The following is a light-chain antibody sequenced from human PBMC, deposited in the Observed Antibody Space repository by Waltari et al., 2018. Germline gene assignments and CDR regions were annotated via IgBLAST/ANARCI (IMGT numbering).Light chain of an antibody. CDR1: SSDVGGYNY. CDR3: SSYTSSSYVV. Sequence: QSALTQPASVAGSHGQQITISCTGTSSDVGGYNYVSWYQQHPGTAPKLMIYDVSNRPSGVSNRFSGSKSGNTASLTISGLQAEDEADYYCSSYTSSSYVVFGGGTKLTVL. CDR2: DVS. V-gene: IGLV2-14*03. J-gene: IGLJ2*01.